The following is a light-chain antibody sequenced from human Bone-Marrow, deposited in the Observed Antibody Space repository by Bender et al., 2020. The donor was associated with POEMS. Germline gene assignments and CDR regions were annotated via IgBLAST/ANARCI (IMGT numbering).Light chain of an antibody. V-gene: IGLV3-25*01. J-gene: IGLJ2*01. Sequence: AARITCSGDALPNQYAYWYQQKPGQAPVQVIFKDSERPSGIPERFSGSSSGTTVTLTISGAQVEDEADYYCQAWDSNIVVFGGGTKVTVL. CDR3: QAWDSNIVV. CDR1: ALPNQY. CDR2: KDS.